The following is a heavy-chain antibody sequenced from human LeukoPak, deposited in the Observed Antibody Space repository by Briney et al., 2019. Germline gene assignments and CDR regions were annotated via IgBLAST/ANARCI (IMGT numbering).Heavy chain of an antibody. Sequence: GGSLRLSCAASGFTFSRHNMNWVRQAPGKELEWVSSISTSSSYIYYADSVKGRFTISRDNAKNSLYLQMNSLRPEDTAVYYCARDVVVVVATNSNFDYWGQGTLVTVSS. CDR2: ISTSSSYI. J-gene: IGHJ4*02. V-gene: IGHV3-21*01. CDR1: GFTFSRHN. CDR3: ARDVVVVVATNSNFDY. D-gene: IGHD2-15*01.